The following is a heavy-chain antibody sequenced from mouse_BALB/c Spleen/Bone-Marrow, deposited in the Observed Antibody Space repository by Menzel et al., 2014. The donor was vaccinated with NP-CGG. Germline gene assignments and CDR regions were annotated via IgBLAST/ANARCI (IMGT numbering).Heavy chain of an antibody. CDR1: GFTFSTYA. Sequence: DVQLVESGGGLVKPGGSLKLSCAASGFTFSTYAMSWVRQTPEKRLEWVATISSGGTYTYFPDSVKGRFTISRDNAKNTLYLQMSSLTSEDAAMFYCARSEGEYALDYWGQGTSVTVSS. CDR3: ARSEGEYALDY. J-gene: IGHJ4*01. CDR2: ISSGGTYT. V-gene: IGHV5-9-3*01.